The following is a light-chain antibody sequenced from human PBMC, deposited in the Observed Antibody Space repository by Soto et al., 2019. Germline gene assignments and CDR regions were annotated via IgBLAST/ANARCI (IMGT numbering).Light chain of an antibody. J-gene: IGKJ4*01. CDR3: QQYNSYSPLT. Sequence: DIQMSQSASTLSASVGYRVTITCGGSQSISSCLAWYQQKPGKAPKLLIYKASGLESGVPSRFSGIGSGTDFTLTISGLQTDDFATYYCQQYNSYSPLTFRGGTKVDIK. V-gene: IGKV1-5*03. CDR2: KAS. CDR1: QSISSC.